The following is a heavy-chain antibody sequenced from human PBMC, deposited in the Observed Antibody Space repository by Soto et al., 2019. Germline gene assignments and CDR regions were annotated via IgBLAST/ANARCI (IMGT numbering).Heavy chain of an antibody. CDR1: GFTFTSYA. V-gene: IGHV3-23*01. J-gene: IGHJ4*02. Sequence: WGSLRLSCAASGFTFTSYAMTCFRHSPLKGLEWLSTISGRGASTYDTDSVKGRFTISRDNSKNMLYLQLNSLRAEDTAVYYCAKAGRGHSYSYYYDCWGQGTLVTVSS. CDR3: AKAGRGHSYSYYYDC. CDR2: ISGRGAST. D-gene: IGHD5-18*01.